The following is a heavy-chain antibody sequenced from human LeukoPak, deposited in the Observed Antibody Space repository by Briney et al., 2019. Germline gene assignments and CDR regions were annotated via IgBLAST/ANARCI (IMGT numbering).Heavy chain of an antibody. CDR2: ISAYNDNT. CDR3: ARETATVAIFDY. V-gene: IGHV1-18*01. CDR1: GYTFTSYG. D-gene: IGHD4-11*01. J-gene: IGHJ4*02. Sequence: ASVKVSCKASGYTFTSYGISWVRQAPGQGLEWMGWISAYNDNTNYAQKFQGRVTITADKSTSTAYMELSSLRSEDTAVYYCARETATVAIFDYWGQGTLVTVSS.